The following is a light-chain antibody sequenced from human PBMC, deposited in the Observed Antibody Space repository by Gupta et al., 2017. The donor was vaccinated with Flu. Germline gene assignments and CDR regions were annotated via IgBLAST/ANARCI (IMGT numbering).Light chain of an antibody. CDR2: DAS. J-gene: IGKJ1*01. CDR3: QHEGSSPGT. V-gene: IGKV3D-20*01. Sequence: EIVLTQSAATLSLSPGERAHLSCGARQSVSSSYLAWYQQKPGPAPRLLIYDASSSANGIPDRFSGSGSGTEFTLTISRREPEDFAVYYCQHEGSSPGTFGQGTKVEIK. CDR1: QSVSSSY.